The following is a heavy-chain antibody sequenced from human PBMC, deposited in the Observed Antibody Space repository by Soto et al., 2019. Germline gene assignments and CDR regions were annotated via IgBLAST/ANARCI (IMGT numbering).Heavy chain of an antibody. CDR1: GGSISSGDYY. V-gene: IGHV4-61*08. D-gene: IGHD6-19*01. Sequence: SETLSLTCTVSGGSISSGDYYWSWIRQPPGKGLEWIGYIYYSGSTNYNPSLKSRVTISVDTSKNQFSLKLSSVTAADTALYYCARVGSSGWSPDYWGPGTLVTVSS. CDR2: IYYSGST. CDR3: ARVGSSGWSPDY. J-gene: IGHJ4*02.